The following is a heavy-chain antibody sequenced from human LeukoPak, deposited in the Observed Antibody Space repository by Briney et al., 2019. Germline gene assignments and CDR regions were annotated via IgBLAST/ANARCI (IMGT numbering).Heavy chain of an antibody. V-gene: IGHV3-9*01. CDR2: ISWNSGNM. D-gene: IGHD2/OR15-2a*01. CDR1: GFTFDDYA. J-gene: IGHJ6*03. Sequence: GGSLRLSCAGSGFTFDDYARHWVRQTPGKGLDGVSGISWNSGNMAYADFVGGRFTISRDNAKNSLSLQMNSLSDEDTAVYYCAKDAYGGATFFYYMDVWGKGTTVTVSS. CDR3: AKDAYGGATFFYYMDV.